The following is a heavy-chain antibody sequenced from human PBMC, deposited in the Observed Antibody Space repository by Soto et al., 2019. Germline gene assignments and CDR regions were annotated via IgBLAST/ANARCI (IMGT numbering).Heavy chain of an antibody. Sequence: PGGSLRLSCAASGFTFNRYPMHWVRQAPGKGLEWVAFTSYGGSTYYADSVKGRLTISRDNSKNTLYLQMNSLRAEDTAVYYCAKLVSGLYYYYGMDVWGQGTTVTVSS. CDR2: TSYGGST. CDR3: AKLVSGLYYYYGMDV. J-gene: IGHJ6*02. CDR1: GFTFNRYP. V-gene: IGHV3-30-3*01. D-gene: IGHD6-6*01.